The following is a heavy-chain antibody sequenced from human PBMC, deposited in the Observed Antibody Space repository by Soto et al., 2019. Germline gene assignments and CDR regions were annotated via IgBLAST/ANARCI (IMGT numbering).Heavy chain of an antibody. J-gene: IGHJ4*02. CDR3: ARLVVVAPVANV. D-gene: IGHD2-15*01. CDR1: FASFSSNSYH. CDR2: ISYTGTT. V-gene: IGHV4-39*01. Sequence: PWETLSLTCSVSFASFSSNSYHWGWIRQPPGKGLEWIGSISYTGTTYYSPSLKSRVTISADTSKKQFSLKLDSATAADTAVYYCARLVVVAPVANVWGQGTLVTVSS.